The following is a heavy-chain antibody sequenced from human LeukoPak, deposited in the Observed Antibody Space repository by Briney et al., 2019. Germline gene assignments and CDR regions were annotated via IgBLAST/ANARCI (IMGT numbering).Heavy chain of an antibody. J-gene: IGHJ6*02. V-gene: IGHV3-74*01. CDR3: ARDRNWNILDV. CDR1: GFTFSSYW. D-gene: IGHD1/OR15-1a*01. CDR2: INSDGSGT. Sequence: PGGSLRLSCAASGFTFSSYWMHWVRQAPGKGLVWVSRINSDGSGTSYAGPVKGRFTISRDNAKNTLYLQMNSLRAEDTAVYYCARDRNWNILDVWGQGTTVTVSS.